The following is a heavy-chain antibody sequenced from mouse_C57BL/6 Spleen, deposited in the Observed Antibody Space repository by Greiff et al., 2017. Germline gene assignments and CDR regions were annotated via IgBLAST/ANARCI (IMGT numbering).Heavy chain of an antibody. D-gene: IGHD2-2*01. V-gene: IGHV2-9-1*01. Sequence: VKLVESGPGLVAPSQSLSITCTVSGFSLTSYAISWVRQPPGKGLEWLGVIWTGGGTNYNSALKSRLSISKDNSKSQVFLKMNSLQTDDTARYYCARNSIYYGYDYFDYWGQGTTLTVSS. J-gene: IGHJ2*01. CDR2: IWTGGGT. CDR3: ARNSIYYGYDYFDY. CDR1: GFSLTSYA.